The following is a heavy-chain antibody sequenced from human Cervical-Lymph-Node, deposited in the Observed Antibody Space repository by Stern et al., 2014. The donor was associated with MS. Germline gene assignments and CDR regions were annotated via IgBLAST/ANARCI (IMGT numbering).Heavy chain of an antibody. CDR3: AAPGRIVPAADMHFDY. D-gene: IGHD2-2*01. V-gene: IGHV1-58*01. J-gene: IGHJ4*02. Sequence: QMQLVQSGPEVKKPGTSVKVSCKASGFTFTSSAVQWVRQARGQRLEWIGWLVEGSGNTNYAQKFQERVTITRDMSTSTAYMELSSLRSEDTAVYYCAAPGRIVPAADMHFDYWGQGTLVTVSS. CDR2: LVEGSGNT. CDR1: GFTFTSSA.